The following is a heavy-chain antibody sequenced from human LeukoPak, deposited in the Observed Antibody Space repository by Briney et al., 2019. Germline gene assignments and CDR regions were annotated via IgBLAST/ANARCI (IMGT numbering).Heavy chain of an antibody. J-gene: IGHJ4*02. CDR2: IYPDHSDT. V-gene: IGHV5-51*01. Sequence: SGESLKISCKGSGYSFTSYWIGWVRQMPGKGLEWMGIIYPDHSDTRYSPSFQGQVTISADNSITTAYLQWSSLKASDTAIYYCARSAAARRGLYFDYWGQGTLVTISS. CDR1: GYSFTSYW. D-gene: IGHD6-6*01. CDR3: ARSAAARRGLYFDY.